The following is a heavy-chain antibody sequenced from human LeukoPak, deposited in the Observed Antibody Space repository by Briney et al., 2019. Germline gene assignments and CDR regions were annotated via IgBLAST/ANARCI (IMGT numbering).Heavy chain of an antibody. CDR1: GFTFTTYS. V-gene: IGHV3-21*01. CDR2: ISSGSSAI. D-gene: IGHD5-24*01. Sequence: GGSLRLSCEASGFTFTTYSMTWVRQAPGKGLERVSIISSGSSAIFSADALKGRFTISRDDAKNLLYLDMNSLRVEDTAVYYCASQRWLQSSFDYWGQGTLVTVSS. CDR3: ASQRWLQSSFDY. J-gene: IGHJ4*02.